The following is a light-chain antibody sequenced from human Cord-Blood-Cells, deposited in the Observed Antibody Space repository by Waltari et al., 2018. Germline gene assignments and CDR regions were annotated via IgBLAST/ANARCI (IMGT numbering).Light chain of an antibody. CDR2: GAS. CDR3: QQYNNWPPWT. J-gene: IGKJ1*01. V-gene: IGKV3-15*01. Sequence: EIVMTQSPATLSVSPVERATLSCRAIQSVSSNLACYQQKPGQAPRLLIYGASTRATGIPARFSGSGSGTEFTLTISSLQSEDFAVYYCQQYNNWPPWTFGQGTKVEIK. CDR1: QSVSSN.